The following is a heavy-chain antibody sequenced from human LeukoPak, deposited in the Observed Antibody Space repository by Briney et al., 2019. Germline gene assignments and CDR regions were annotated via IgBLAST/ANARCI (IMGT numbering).Heavy chain of an antibody. V-gene: IGHV3-13*05. J-gene: IGHJ4*02. CDR2: IGTAGDP. CDR1: GFTFSSYW. Sequence: GGSLRLSCAASGFTFSSYWMSWVRQATGKGLEWVSAIGTAGDPYYPGSVKGRFTISRENAKNSLYLQMNSLRAGDTAVYYCARVDGSGSPYFDYWGQGTLVTVSS. CDR3: ARVDGSGSPYFDY. D-gene: IGHD3-10*01.